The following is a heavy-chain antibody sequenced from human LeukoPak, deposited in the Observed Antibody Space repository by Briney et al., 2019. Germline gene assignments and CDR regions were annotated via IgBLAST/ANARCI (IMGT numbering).Heavy chain of an antibody. CDR2: INTDGSST. V-gene: IGHV3-74*03. D-gene: IGHD1-1*01. Sequence: GGSLRLSCAASGFTFSTYWIHWVRQAPGKGLVWVSRINTDGSSTAYVDSVKGRFTISRDNAKNTLYLQMNSLRADDTAVYYCARESTLMEVFDYWGQGTLVTVSS. CDR1: GFTFSTYW. CDR3: ARESTLMEVFDY. J-gene: IGHJ4*02.